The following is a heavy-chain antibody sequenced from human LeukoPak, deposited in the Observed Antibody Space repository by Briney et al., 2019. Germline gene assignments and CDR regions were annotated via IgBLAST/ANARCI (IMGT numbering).Heavy chain of an antibody. J-gene: IGHJ4*02. D-gene: IGHD2-2*01. Sequence: SETLSLTCTVSGGSISSSSYYWGWIRQPPGKGLEWIGSIYYSGSTYYNPSLKSRVTISVDTSKNQFSLKLSSVTAADTAVYYCAREDIVVVPVEAFDYWGQGTLVTVSS. CDR2: IYYSGST. CDR3: AREDIVVVPVEAFDY. V-gene: IGHV4-39*02. CDR1: GGSISSSSYY.